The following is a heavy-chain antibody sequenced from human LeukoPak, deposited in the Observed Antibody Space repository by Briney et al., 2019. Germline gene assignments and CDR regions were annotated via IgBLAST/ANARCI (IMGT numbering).Heavy chain of an antibody. CDR2: ISWKGANI. D-gene: IGHD6-13*01. CDR3: AKDVDSSSWYYFDY. J-gene: IGHJ4*02. V-gene: IGHV3-9*01. Sequence: GRSLRLSCAASGFSFDDYAMHWVRQAPGKGLEWVSGISWKGANIDYADSVKGRFTISRDNAKNSLYLQMKSLRAEDTAFYYCAKDVDSSSWYYFDYRGQGTLVTVSS. CDR1: GFSFDDYA.